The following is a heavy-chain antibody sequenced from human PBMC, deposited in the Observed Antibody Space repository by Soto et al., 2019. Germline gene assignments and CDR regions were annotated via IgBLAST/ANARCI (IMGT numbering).Heavy chain of an antibody. D-gene: IGHD4-17*01. CDR2: IDSKIDADKT. CDR3: VTRFTAVSPARLDF. J-gene: IGHJ4*02. CDR1: GFNFRKAY. Sequence: GGSLRLSCTGSGFNFRKAYMNWVRLAPGKGLEWVGQIDSKIDADKTDFAAPVKGRFTLSRDDSENTVYLQMNGLEVEDTGMYYCVTRFTAVSPARLDFWGQRPLVTVSS. V-gene: IGHV3-15*04.